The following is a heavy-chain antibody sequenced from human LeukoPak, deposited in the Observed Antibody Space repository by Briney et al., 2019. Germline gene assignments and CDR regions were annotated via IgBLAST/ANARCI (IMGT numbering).Heavy chain of an antibody. CDR1: GGSISSGSYY. CDR3: ARVARGSYYNYYYYYMDV. V-gene: IGHV4-61*02. D-gene: IGHD1-26*01. Sequence: TSETLSLTCTVSGGSISSGSYYWSWIRQPAGKGLEWTGRIYTSGSTNYNPSLKSRVTISVDTSKNQFSLKLSSVTAADTAVYYCARVARGSYYNYYYYYMDVWGKGTTVTVSS. J-gene: IGHJ6*03. CDR2: IYTSGST.